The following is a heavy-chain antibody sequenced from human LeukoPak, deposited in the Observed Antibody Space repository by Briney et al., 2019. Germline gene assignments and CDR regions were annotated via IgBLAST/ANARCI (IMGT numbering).Heavy chain of an antibody. Sequence: GGSLRLSCAASGFSFSTYSMNWVRQAPGKGLEWVSSISSSSSHIYYADSVKGRFTISRDNAKNSLYLQMNSLRAEDTAVYYCARDRGGGHMDVWGKGTTVTISS. CDR3: ARDRGGGHMDV. J-gene: IGHJ6*03. CDR2: ISSSSSHI. D-gene: IGHD2-15*01. CDR1: GFSFSTYS. V-gene: IGHV3-21*01.